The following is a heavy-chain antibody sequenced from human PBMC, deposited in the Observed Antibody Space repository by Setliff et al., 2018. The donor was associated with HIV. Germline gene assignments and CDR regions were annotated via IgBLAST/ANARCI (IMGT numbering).Heavy chain of an antibody. D-gene: IGHD1-26*01. V-gene: IGHV3-30*02. CDR1: EFTFSSYG. CDR2: IRYDGSNE. J-gene: IGHJ4*02. Sequence: QPGGSLRLSCAASEFTFSSYGMHWVRQAPGKGLEWVAFIRYDGSNEYYTDSVKGRFTISRDNSKNTLYLQINSLRAEDTAIYYCARIGTGSQTDYWGQGIQVTVSS. CDR3: ARIGTGSQTDY.